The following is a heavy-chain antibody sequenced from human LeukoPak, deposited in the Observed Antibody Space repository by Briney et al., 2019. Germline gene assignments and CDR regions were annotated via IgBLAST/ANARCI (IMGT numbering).Heavy chain of an antibody. J-gene: IGHJ4*02. CDR3: ARDKYSSGWYYFDY. V-gene: IGHV3-21*01. CDR2: ISSSSSYI. D-gene: IGHD6-19*01. CDR1: GFTFSSYS. Sequence: GGSLRLSCAASGFTFSSYSMNWVRQAPGRGLEWVSSISSSSSYIYYADSVKGRFTISRDNAKNSLYLQMNSLRAEDTAVYYCARDKYSSGWYYFDYWGQGTLVTVSS.